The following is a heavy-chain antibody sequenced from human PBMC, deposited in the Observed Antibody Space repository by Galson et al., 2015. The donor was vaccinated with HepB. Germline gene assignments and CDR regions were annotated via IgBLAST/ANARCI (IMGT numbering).Heavy chain of an antibody. CDR3: ARDGGYCSSTSCYTDWYFDL. Sequence: SLRLSCAASGFTFSSYAMHWVRQAPGKGLEWVAVISYDGSNKYYADSVKGRFTISRDNSKNTLYLQMNSLRAEDTAVYYCARDGGYCSSTSCYTDWYFDLWGRGTLVTVSS. CDR1: GFTFSSYA. D-gene: IGHD2-2*02. V-gene: IGHV3-30-3*01. J-gene: IGHJ2*01. CDR2: ISYDGSNK.